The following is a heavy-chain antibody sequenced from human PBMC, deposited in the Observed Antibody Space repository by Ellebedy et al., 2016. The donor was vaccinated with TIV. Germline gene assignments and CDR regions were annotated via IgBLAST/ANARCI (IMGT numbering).Heavy chain of an antibody. V-gene: IGHV1-18*01. CDR1: GYTFTSYG. J-gene: IGHJ5*02. CDR3: ARSSQGNWWFDP. Sequence: ASVKVSCXASGYTFTSYGISWVRQAPGQGLEWMGWISAYNGNTNYAQKLQGRVTMTTDTSTSTAYMELRSLRSDDTAVYYCARSSQGNWWFDPWGQGTLVTVSS. CDR2: ISAYNGNT.